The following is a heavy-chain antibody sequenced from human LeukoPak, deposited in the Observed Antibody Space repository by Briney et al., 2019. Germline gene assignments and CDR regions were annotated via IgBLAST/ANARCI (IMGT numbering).Heavy chain of an antibody. CDR1: GGSISSYY. D-gene: IGHD1-14*01. V-gene: IGHV4-59*01. J-gene: IGHJ3*02. Sequence: PSETLSLTCTVSGGSISSYYWSWIRQPPGKGLEWIGYIYYSGSTNYNPSLKSRVTISVDTSKNQFSLKLSSVTAADAAVYYCARLNREDAFDIWGQGTMVTVSS. CDR3: ARLNREDAFDI. CDR2: IYYSGST.